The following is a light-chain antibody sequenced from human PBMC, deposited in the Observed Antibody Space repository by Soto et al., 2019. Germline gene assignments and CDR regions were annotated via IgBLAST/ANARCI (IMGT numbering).Light chain of an antibody. CDR1: AXDVGGYSY. J-gene: IGLJ1*01. Sequence: QSALTQPRSVSGSPGQSVTISCTGTAXDVGGYSYVSWYQQHPGKVPKLIIYDVSKWPSGVPDRFSGSKSGNTASLTISGLQAEDEGDYYCCSYAGSYTFVFGTGTKVILL. V-gene: IGLV2-11*01. CDR2: DVS. CDR3: CSYAGSYTFV.